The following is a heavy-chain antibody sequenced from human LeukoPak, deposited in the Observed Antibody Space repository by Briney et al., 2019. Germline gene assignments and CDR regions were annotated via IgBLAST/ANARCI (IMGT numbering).Heavy chain of an antibody. V-gene: IGHV4-39*01. CDR3: ARLGTVTTMRYYYYGMDV. CDR1: GGSVSSSTYY. Sequence: SETLSLTCAVSGGSVSSSTYYWGWIRQPPGKGLEWIGSIYYSGSTYYNPSLKSRVAMSVDTSKNQFSLKLSSVTAADTAVYYCARLGTVTTMRYYYYGMDVWGQGTTVTAPS. J-gene: IGHJ6*02. D-gene: IGHD4-17*01. CDR2: IYYSGST.